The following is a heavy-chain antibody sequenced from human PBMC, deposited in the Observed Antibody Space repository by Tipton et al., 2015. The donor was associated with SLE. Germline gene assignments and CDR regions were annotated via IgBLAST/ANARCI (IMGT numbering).Heavy chain of an antibody. CDR3: ARAWSYSTGWYYDL. CDR1: GGSIRTYY. V-gene: IGHV4-59*01. J-gene: IGHJ2*01. Sequence: TLSLTCSVSGGSIRTYYWSWIRQLPGKGLEWIGSIDYSGSTYYNPSLKSRVTISLDTSKNQFSLKLSSVTAAETAVYYCARAWSYSTGWYYDLWGRGTLVTVSS. CDR2: IDYSGST. D-gene: IGHD6-19*01.